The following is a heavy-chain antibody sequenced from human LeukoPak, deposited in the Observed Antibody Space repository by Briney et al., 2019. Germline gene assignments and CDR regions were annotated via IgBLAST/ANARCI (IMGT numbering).Heavy chain of an antibody. J-gene: IGHJ4*02. V-gene: IGHV1-18*01. Sequence: ASVKVSCKASGYTFTGYGISWVRQAPGQGLEWMGWISAYNGNTNYAQKLQGRVTMTTDTSTSTAYMELRSLRSDDTAVYYCARVTGIAVAGTQDYWGQGTLVTVSS. CDR1: GYTFTGYG. D-gene: IGHD6-19*01. CDR3: ARVTGIAVAGTQDY. CDR2: ISAYNGNT.